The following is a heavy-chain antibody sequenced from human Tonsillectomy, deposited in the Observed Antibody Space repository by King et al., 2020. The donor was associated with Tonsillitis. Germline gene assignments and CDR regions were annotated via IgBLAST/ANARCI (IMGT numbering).Heavy chain of an antibody. CDR2: MNPNSANT. CDR3: AGVRYCSSATCYGAFDI. D-gene: IGHD2-2*01. CDR1: GDTFTTYD. J-gene: IGHJ3*02. Sequence: VQLVESGAEVKKPGASVKVSCKASGDTFTTYDINWVRQAPGQGLEWMGWMNPNSANTGYAQKFQGRVTMTRNTSINTAYMELTSLISEDTAVYYCAGVRYCSSATCYGAFDIWGQGTKVTVSS. V-gene: IGHV1-8*01.